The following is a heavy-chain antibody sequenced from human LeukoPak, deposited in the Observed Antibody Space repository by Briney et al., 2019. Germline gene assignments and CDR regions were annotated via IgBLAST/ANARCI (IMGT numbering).Heavy chain of an antibody. J-gene: IGHJ4*02. Sequence: PGGSLRLSCAASGFTFSSYWMHWVRQAPGKGLVWVSRINSDGSSTTYADSVKGRFTISRDNAKNTLYLQINSLRAEDTAVYYCARGLGSGSYFYYWGQGTLVTVSS. D-gene: IGHD1-26*01. CDR2: INSDGSST. CDR3: ARGLGSGSYFYY. V-gene: IGHV3-74*01. CDR1: GFTFSSYW.